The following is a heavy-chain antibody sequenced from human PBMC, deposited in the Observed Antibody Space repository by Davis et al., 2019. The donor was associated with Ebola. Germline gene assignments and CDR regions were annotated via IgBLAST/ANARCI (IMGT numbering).Heavy chain of an antibody. V-gene: IGHV4-31*03. D-gene: IGHD1-26*01. CDR2: IYYRGTT. CDR3: ARDRESGSRLDAFDV. CDR1: GGSISSGGYY. J-gene: IGHJ3*01. Sequence: MPSDTLSLTCTVSGGSISSGGYYWSWIRPHPGKGLEWVGYIYYRGTTYYNPSLKSRVTISIDTSKNQFSLKLTSVIAADTAVYYCARDRESGSRLDAFDVWGKGTTVTVSS.